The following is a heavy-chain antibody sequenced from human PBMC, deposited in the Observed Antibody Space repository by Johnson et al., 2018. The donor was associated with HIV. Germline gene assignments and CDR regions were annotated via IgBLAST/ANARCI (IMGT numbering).Heavy chain of an antibody. J-gene: IGHJ3*02. D-gene: IGHD1-1*01. CDR1: GFTFSSYE. Sequence: VQLVESGGGLVQPGGSLRLSCAASGFTFSSYEMNWVRQAPGKGLEWVSYISSSGSIIYYADSVKGRFTISRDNAKNSLFLQMNSLRAEDTAVYYCAKGDWNDVQDAFDIWGQGTMVTVSS. V-gene: IGHV3-48*03. CDR2: ISSSGSII. CDR3: AKGDWNDVQDAFDI.